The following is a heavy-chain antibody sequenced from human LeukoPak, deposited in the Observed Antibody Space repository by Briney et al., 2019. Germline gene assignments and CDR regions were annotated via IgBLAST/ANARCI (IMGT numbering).Heavy chain of an antibody. CDR3: ARVNYGSGSYYSPFPSYYFDY. D-gene: IGHD3-10*01. CDR1: GGSISSYY. V-gene: IGHV4-59*12. CDR2: IYYSGST. Sequence: SETLSLTCTVSGGSISSYYWSWIRQPPGKGLEWIGYIYYSGSTNYNPSLKSRVTISVDTSKNQFSLKLSSVTAADTAVYYCARVNYGSGSYYSPFPSYYFDYWGQGTLVTVSS. J-gene: IGHJ4*02.